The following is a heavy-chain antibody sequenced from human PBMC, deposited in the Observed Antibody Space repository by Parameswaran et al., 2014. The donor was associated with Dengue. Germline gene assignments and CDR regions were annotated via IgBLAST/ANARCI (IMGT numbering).Heavy chain of an antibody. V-gene: IGHV3-21*01. Sequence: WIRQPPGKGLEWVSSISSSSSYIYYADSVKGRFTISRDNAKNSLYLQMNSLRAEDTAVYYCARDGDIEDFFDIWGQGTMVTVSS. J-gene: IGHJ3*02. D-gene: IGHD3-10*01. CDR2: ISSSSSYI. CDR3: ARDGDIEDFFDI.